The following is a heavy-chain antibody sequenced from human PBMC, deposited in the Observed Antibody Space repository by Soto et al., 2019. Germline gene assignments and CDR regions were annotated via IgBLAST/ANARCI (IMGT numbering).Heavy chain of an antibody. Sequence: QVQLQESGPGLVKPSQTLSLTCTVSGGSISTGGYYWSWIRQHPGKGLEWIGYIYNSATPYYNPSLKRRVTISVDTSKNQFSLKLSSVTVADTAVYYCARDPAPWGQGALVTVSS. J-gene: IGHJ5*02. CDR2: IYNSATP. V-gene: IGHV4-31*03. CDR3: ARDPAP. CDR1: GGSISTGGYY.